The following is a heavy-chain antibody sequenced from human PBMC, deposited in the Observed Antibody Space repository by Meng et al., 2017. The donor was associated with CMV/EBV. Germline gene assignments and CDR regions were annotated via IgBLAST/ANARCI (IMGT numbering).Heavy chain of an antibody. CDR2: VTDSGGST. CDR3: ARGAGPNDYGRS. J-gene: IGHJ5*02. D-gene: IGHD4-17*01. V-gene: IGHV3-23*01. Sequence: GESLKISCAASGFTFSSYAMNWVRQAPGKGLEWVSAVTDSGGSTYYADSVKGWFTISRDNSKNTLYLQMNSLRAEDSAVYYCARGAGPNDYGRSWGQGMLVTVSS. CDR1: GFTFSSYA.